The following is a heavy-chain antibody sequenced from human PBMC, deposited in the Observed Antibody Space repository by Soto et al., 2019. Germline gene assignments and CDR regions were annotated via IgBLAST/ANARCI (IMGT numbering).Heavy chain of an antibody. CDR2: FSGSGGST. CDR3: ARDWTGDTCPCLDV. V-gene: IGHV3-23*01. CDR1: GFTFGNYA. D-gene: IGHD3-3*01. J-gene: IGHJ6*02. Sequence: EVQLLESGGGLVQPGGSLRLSCAAAGFTFGNYALPWVRQFPGKGREWVWTFSGSGGSTNYADSVRGRFTISRDNSKNTLFLQMNSLRVEDTAIYYCARDWTGDTCPCLDVWGQGTTVSVSS.